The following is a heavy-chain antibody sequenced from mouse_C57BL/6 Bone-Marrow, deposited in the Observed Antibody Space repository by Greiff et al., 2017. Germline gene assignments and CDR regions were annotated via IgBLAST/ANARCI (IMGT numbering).Heavy chain of an antibody. J-gene: IGHJ4*01. Sequence: QVQLQQPGAELVMPGASVKLSCKASGYTFTSYWMHWVKQRPGQGLEWIGEIDPSDSYTNYNQKFKGKSTLTVDKSSSTAYMQLSSLTSEDSAVYYCARGPPYYDGSSYKYYAMDYWGQGTSVTVSS. CDR1: GYTFTSYW. D-gene: IGHD1-1*01. CDR2: IDPSDSYT. V-gene: IGHV1-69*01. CDR3: ARGPPYYDGSSYKYYAMDY.